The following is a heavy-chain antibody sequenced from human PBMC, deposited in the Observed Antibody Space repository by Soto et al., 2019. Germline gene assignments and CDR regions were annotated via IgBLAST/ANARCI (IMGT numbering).Heavy chain of an antibody. D-gene: IGHD3-22*01. V-gene: IGHV1-69*01. CDR1: GGTFSRYA. Sequence: QVQLVQSGAEVKKPGSSVKVSCKTSGGTFSRYAISWVRLAPGQGLEWMGGIIPIFDTANYAQKFQGRVTITADESTSTAYMELSSLRSEDTAVYYCARAVEGYYDSSGYYLGYWGQGTLVTVSS. CDR2: IIPIFDTA. CDR3: ARAVEGYYDSSGYYLGY. J-gene: IGHJ4*02.